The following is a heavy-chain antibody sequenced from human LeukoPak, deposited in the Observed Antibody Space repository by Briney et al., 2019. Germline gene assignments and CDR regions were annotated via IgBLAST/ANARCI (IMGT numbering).Heavy chain of an antibody. D-gene: IGHD4-17*01. CDR3: AKFYDYGDQRYWYFDL. Sequence: GGSLTLSCEASGFAFSSYAMSWVRQAPGKGLEWLSAYSASGDTTYYADSVKGRFTISRDNSKKTLYLQMNNLRAEDTAMYYCAKFYDYGDQRYWYFDLWGRGTLVTVSS. CDR2: YSASGDTT. V-gene: IGHV3-23*01. J-gene: IGHJ2*01. CDR1: GFAFSSYA.